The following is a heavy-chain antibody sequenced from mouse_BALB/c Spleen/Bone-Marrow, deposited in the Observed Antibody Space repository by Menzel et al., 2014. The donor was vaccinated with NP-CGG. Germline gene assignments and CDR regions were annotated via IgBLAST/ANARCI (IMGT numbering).Heavy chain of an antibody. D-gene: IGHD1-1*01. Sequence: QVQLQQSGTELVRPGTSVKISCKTSGYTFTDYWLGWVKQRPGHGLEWIGDIYPGGVKFKGKATLTADTSSSTAYVQLSSLTSEDSAVYFCARIYGSSIYYAMDYWGQGTSVTVSS. CDR1: GYTFTDYW. CDR3: ARIYGSSIYYAMDY. CDR2: IYPGG. J-gene: IGHJ4*01. V-gene: IGHV1-63*02.